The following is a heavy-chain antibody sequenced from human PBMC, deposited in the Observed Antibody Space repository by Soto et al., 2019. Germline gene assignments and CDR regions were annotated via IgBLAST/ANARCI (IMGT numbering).Heavy chain of an antibody. CDR1: GGSISSYY. CDR2: IYYSGST. Sequence: PSETLSLTCTVSGGSISSYYCSWIRQPPGKGLEWIGYIYYSGSTNYNPSLKSRVTISVDTSKNQFSLKLSSVTAADTAVYYCAREPYSGYDYYFDYWGQGTLVTVSS. J-gene: IGHJ4*02. CDR3: AREPYSGYDYYFDY. V-gene: IGHV4-59*01. D-gene: IGHD5-12*01.